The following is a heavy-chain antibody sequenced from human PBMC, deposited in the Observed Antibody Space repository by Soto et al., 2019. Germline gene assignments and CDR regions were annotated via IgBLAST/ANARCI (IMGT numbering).Heavy chain of an antibody. V-gene: IGHV3-66*04. D-gene: IGHD5-18*01. Sequence: EVQLVESGGGLVQPGGSLRLSCAASGVTVSSNYMRWVRQAPGKGLEWVSVIYSGGSTYYADSVKGRFTISKENSKNTLYRQMNSRRSEDTAVYYCARHGYNYGGGYFDYWGQGTLVTVSS. CDR1: GVTVSSNY. J-gene: IGHJ4*02. CDR3: ARHGYNYGGGYFDY. CDR2: IYSGGST.